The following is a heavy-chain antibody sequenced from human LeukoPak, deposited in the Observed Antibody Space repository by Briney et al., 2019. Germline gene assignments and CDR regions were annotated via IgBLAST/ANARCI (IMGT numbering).Heavy chain of an antibody. J-gene: IGHJ6*03. V-gene: IGHV1-8*01. CDR2: MNPNSGNT. D-gene: IGHD6-19*01. CDR1: GYTFTSYD. Sequence: ASVKVSCKASGYTFTSYDINWVRQAPGQGLEWMGWMNPNSGNTGYAQKFQGRVTMTRNTSISTAYMELSSLRSEDTAVYYCARGIAVAPLYYYYYYMDVWGKGTTVTISS. CDR3: ARGIAVAPLYYYYYYMDV.